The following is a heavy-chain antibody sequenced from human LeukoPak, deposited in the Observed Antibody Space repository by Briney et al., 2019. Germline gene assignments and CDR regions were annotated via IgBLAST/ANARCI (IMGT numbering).Heavy chain of an antibody. D-gene: IGHD3-22*01. CDR3: ARDHTMIPYYFDY. Sequence: ASVNVSCTASGGTFSSYAISWVRQAPGQGLEWMGRIIPIFGIANYAQKFQGRVTIAADKSTSTAYMELSSLRSEDTAVYYCARDHTMIPYYFDYWGQGTLVTVSS. CDR1: GGTFSSYA. J-gene: IGHJ4*02. V-gene: IGHV1-69*04. CDR2: IIPIFGIA.